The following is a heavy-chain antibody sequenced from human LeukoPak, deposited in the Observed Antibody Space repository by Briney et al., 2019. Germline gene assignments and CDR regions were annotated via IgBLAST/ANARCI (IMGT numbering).Heavy chain of an antibody. D-gene: IGHD3-3*01. V-gene: IGHV4-4*02. J-gene: IGHJ6*02. CDR2: IYYSGST. Sequence: SETLSLTCAVSGGSISSGTYWSWVRQPPGKGLEWIGEIYYSGSTKYNPSLKSRITISVDTSKNQFSLKLSSVTAADTAVYYCALSRYYDFWSGYYPSPYYYYGMDVWGQGTTVTVSS. CDR1: GGSISSGTY. CDR3: ALSRYYDFWSGYYPSPYYYYGMDV.